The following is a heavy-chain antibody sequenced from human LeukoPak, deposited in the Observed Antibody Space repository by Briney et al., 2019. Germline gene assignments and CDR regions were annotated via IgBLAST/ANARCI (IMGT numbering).Heavy chain of an antibody. Sequence: ASVKVSCKASGYTFTGYYMHWVRQAPGQGLEWMGWINPNSGGTNYAQKFQGRVTMTRDMSTSTVYMELSSLRSEDTAVYYCARDHLWFGEPFRLFDYWGQGTLVTVSS. J-gene: IGHJ4*02. CDR1: GYTFTGYY. CDR2: INPNSGGT. D-gene: IGHD3-10*01. CDR3: ARDHLWFGEPFRLFDY. V-gene: IGHV1-2*02.